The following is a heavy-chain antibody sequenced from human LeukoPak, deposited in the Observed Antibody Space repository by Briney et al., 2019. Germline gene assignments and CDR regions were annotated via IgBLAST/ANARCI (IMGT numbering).Heavy chain of an antibody. J-gene: IGHJ3*02. CDR2: IYHSGST. Sequence: SETLSLTCTVSGYSISSGYYWGWIRQPPGKGLEWIGSIYHSGSTYYNPSLKGRVTISVDTSKNQFSLKLSSVTAADTAVYYCARDHDYDYVWGSYGGKNAFDIWGQGTMVTVSS. V-gene: IGHV4-38-2*02. CDR1: GYSISSGYY. D-gene: IGHD3-16*01. CDR3: ARDHDYDYVWGSYGGKNAFDI.